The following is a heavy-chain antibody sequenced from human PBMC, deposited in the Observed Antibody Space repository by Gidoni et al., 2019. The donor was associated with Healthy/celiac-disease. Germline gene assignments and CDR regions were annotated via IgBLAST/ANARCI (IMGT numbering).Heavy chain of an antibody. CDR1: GGSLSSSIYY. Sequence: QLQLQESGPGLVKPSETLSLTCTVSGGSLSSSIYYWGWIRQPPGKGLEWIGRIYYSGSTYYNPSLKGGVTIAVDTTKNQLSLKLSTGTAADTAVYYCATGDQGGANLYYYYYMDVWGKGTTVTVSS. CDR2: IYYSGST. J-gene: IGHJ6*03. CDR3: ATGDQGGANLYYYYYMDV. V-gene: IGHV4-39*01. D-gene: IGHD2-21*01.